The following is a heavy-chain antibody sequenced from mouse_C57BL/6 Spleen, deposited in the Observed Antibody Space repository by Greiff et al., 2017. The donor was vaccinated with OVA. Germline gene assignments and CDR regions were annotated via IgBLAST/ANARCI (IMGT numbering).Heavy chain of an antibody. CDR2: INPNNGGT. CDR3: ARGAGTGDAMDY. V-gene: IGHV1-26*01. CDR1: GYTFTDYY. Sequence: EVQLQQSGPELVKPGASVKISCKASGYTFTDYYMNWVKQSHGKSLEWIGDINPNNGGTSYNQKFKGKATLTVDKSSSTAYMELRSLTSEDSAVYYCARGAGTGDAMDYWGQGTSVTVSS. J-gene: IGHJ4*01. D-gene: IGHD4-1*01.